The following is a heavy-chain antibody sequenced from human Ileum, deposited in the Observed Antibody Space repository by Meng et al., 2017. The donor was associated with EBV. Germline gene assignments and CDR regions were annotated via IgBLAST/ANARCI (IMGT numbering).Heavy chain of an antibody. Sequence: QVPLVASGRGVFLPGRALRLCCAVSGFTFSPDGMHWVREVAGKGLEWVAVISYDGNNKYYADSVKGRFIISRDNSKNTLYVKMNSLRAEDTAVYYCAISDYGQNYFHHWGQGTLVTVSS. CDR3: AISDYGQNYFHH. CDR2: ISYDGNNK. V-gene: IGHV3-30*03. D-gene: IGHD4-17*01. CDR1: GFTFSPDG. J-gene: IGHJ1*01.